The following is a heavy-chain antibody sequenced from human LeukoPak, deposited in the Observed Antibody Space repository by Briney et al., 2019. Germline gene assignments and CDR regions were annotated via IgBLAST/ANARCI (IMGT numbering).Heavy chain of an antibody. CDR2: ISYDGSNK. CDR1: GFTFSSYG. D-gene: IGHD6-19*01. CDR3: AKDWAVAGHALDY. V-gene: IGHV3-30*18. Sequence: AGGSLRLSCAASGFTFSSYGMHWVRQAPGKGLEWVAVISYDGSNKHYADSVKGRFTISRDNSKNTLYPQMNSLRAEDTAVYYCAKDWAVAGHALDYWGRGTLVTVSS. J-gene: IGHJ4*02.